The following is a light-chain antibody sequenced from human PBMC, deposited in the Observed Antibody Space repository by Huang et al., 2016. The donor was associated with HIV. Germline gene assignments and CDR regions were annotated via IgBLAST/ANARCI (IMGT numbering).Light chain of an antibody. Sequence: DIVMTQTPISLSVTPGQLASLSCNLSQILLYTDGKNYVSGYLQKPCRSPHILMYEVSSRFSEVPDRFSGSGSGTHFTLKISRVEAEDVGVYYCMQGLHLPYTFGQGAKLEIK. CDR1: QILLYTDGKNY. J-gene: IGKJ2*01. CDR2: EVS. CDR3: MQGLHLPYT. V-gene: IGKV2-29*02.